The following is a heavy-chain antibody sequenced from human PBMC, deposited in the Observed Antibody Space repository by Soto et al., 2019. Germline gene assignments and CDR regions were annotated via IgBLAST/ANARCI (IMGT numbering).Heavy chain of an antibody. CDR1: GYTFTGYF. J-gene: IGHJ5*02. CDR3: ARVIRGAYYNSPLDT. Sequence: ASVKVSCKASGYTFTGYFMHWVLQAPGQGLEWMGWINPYSGGADYAQSFQGRVTMTRDTSISTVYMELSRLRFDDTAVYYCARVIRGAYYNSPLDTWGQGTVVTVS. CDR2: INPYSGGA. V-gene: IGHV1-2*02. D-gene: IGHD3-10*01.